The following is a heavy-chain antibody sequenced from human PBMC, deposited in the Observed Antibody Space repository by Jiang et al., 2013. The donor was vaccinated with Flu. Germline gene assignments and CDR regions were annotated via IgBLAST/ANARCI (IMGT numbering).Heavy chain of an antibody. Sequence: VQLVESGGGLVQPGGSLRLSCAASGFTFSSYAMSWVRQAPGKGLEWVSSISAGGVSTYYADSVKGRFTISRDNSKNTLFVQMNSLRDEDTAIYYCAQGGSYYVSGSYSNFQHWGQGTLVTVSS. D-gene: IGHD3-10*01. J-gene: IGHJ1*01. CDR3: AQGGSYYVSGSYSNFQH. CDR2: ISAGGVST. V-gene: IGHV3-23*04. CDR1: GFTFSSYA.